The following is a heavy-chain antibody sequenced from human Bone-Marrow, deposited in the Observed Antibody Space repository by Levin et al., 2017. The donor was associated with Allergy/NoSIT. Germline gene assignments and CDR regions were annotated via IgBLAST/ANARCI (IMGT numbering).Heavy chain of an antibody. CDR2: IFSINEK. V-gene: IGHV2-26*01. J-gene: IGHJ6*02. D-gene: IGHD3-22*01. Sequence: SGPTLVKPTETLTLTCTVSGFSLSNARMGVSWIRQPPGKALEWLAHIFSINEKSNSPSLKSRLTISKDTSKSQVVLTMTNMDPVDTATYYCARIKIPRDYDSSGYYYREVDYYYGMDVWGQGTTVTVSS. CDR3: ARIKIPRDYDSSGYYYREVDYYYGMDV. CDR1: GFSLSNARMG.